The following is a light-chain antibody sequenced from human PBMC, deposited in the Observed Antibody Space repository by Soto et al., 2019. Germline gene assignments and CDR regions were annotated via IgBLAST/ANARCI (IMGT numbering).Light chain of an antibody. V-gene: IGKV1-9*01. CDR1: QGICSS. CDR2: TAS. Sequence: IQLTPFPSSRSASVGDRVTITCRASQGICSSLDWYQQTPGKAPKLLIYTASTLQGGVPSRFSGSGSGTDFTLTITSLQPEDFATYYCRQLNTHPRTFGQGTKVDIK. CDR3: RQLNTHPRT. J-gene: IGKJ1*01.